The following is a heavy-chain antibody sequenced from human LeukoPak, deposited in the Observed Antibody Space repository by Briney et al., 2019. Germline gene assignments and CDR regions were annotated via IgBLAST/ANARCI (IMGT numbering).Heavy chain of an antibody. CDR3: ARERDYDSSGYYYY. Sequence: SVKVSCKASGGTFSSYAISWVRQAPGQGLEWMGGIIPIFGTANYAQKFQGRVTITADESTSTAYMELSSLRSEDTAVYYCARERDYDSSGYYYYWGQGTLVTVSS. D-gene: IGHD3-22*01. V-gene: IGHV1-69*13. CDR2: IIPIFGTA. CDR1: GGTFSSYA. J-gene: IGHJ4*02.